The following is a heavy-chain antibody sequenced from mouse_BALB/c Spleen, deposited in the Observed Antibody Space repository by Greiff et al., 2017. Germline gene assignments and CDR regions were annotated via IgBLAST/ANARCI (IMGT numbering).Heavy chain of an antibody. Sequence: EVQLVESGPGLVKPSQSLSLTCTVTGYSITSDYAWNWIRQFPGNKLEWMGYISYSGSTSYNPSLKSRISITRDTSKNRFFLQLNSVTTEDTATYYCAYGYDVLYAMDYWGQGTSVTVSS. J-gene: IGHJ4*01. CDR2: ISYSGST. D-gene: IGHD2-2*01. CDR1: GYSITSDYA. CDR3: AYGYDVLYAMDY. V-gene: IGHV3-2*02.